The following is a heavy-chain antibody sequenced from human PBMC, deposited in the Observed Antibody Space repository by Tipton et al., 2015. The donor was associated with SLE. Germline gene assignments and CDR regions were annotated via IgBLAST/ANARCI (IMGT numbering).Heavy chain of an antibody. CDR1: GGSINNHF. Sequence: TLSLTCTVSGGSINNHFWSWVRQPPGKGLEWIGYIFYSGGTNYNPSLKSRVTMSVDTSKNQFSLKLNSVTAADTALYYCARGASSLAYWGLGSLVTVS. J-gene: IGHJ4*02. V-gene: IGHV4-59*11. D-gene: IGHD6-6*01. CDR2: IFYSGGT. CDR3: ARGASSLAY.